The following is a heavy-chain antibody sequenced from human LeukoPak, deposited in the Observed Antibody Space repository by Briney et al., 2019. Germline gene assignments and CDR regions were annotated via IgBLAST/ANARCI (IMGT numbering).Heavy chain of an antibody. Sequence: ASVTVSCKAAGYILTEYYVHWVRPAPGQGLEWMGWLNPVSGGTNYAQTSEGRPTFTSHTSIRTSYMEVKNVTSGDTAFYYCARTPGRVFDYWGQGTLVTVS. CDR2: LNPVSGGT. V-gene: IGHV1-2*02. CDR3: ARTPGRVFDY. D-gene: IGHD1-26*01. J-gene: IGHJ4*02. CDR1: GYILTEYY.